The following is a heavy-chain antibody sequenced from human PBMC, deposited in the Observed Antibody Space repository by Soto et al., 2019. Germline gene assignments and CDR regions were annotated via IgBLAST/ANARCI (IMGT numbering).Heavy chain of an antibody. V-gene: IGHV3-23*01. J-gene: IGHJ6*03. CDR2: ISGSGGST. Sequence: GGSLRLSCAASGFTFSSYSMSWVRQAPGKGLEWVSAISGSGGSTYYADSVKDRFTISRDNSKNTLYLQMNSLRAEDKAVYYCAKAGDYYGSGSYYISYYYHYMDVWGKGTTVTVSS. D-gene: IGHD3-10*01. CDR3: AKAGDYYGSGSYYISYYYHYMDV. CDR1: GFTFSSYS.